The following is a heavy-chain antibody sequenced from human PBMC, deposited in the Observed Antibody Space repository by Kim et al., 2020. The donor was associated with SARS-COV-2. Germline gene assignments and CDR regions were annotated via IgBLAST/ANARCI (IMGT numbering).Heavy chain of an antibody. CDR3: ARSLHPTYYDYVWGSYRLYYFDS. CDR1: GYSFTSYW. Sequence: GESLKISCKGSGYSFTSYWIGWVRQMPGKGLEWMGIIYPGDSDTRYSPSFQGQVTISADKSISTAYLQWSSLKASDTAMYYCARSLHPTYYDYVWGSYRLYYFDSWGQGTLVTVSS. J-gene: IGHJ4*02. D-gene: IGHD3-16*02. V-gene: IGHV5-51*01. CDR2: IYPGDSDT.